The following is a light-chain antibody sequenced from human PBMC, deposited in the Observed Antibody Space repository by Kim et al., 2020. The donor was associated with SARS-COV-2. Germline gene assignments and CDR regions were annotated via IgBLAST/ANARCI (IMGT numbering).Light chain of an antibody. Sequence: SVSPGQTATITCSGDKLGDKFASWYQQKPGQSPLLVIYQDNKRPSGIPERFSGSNSGNTATLTISGTQAIDEADYYCQAWDSNTEVFGGGTQLTVL. CDR2: QDN. V-gene: IGLV3-1*01. J-gene: IGLJ3*02. CDR1: KLGDKF. CDR3: QAWDSNTEV.